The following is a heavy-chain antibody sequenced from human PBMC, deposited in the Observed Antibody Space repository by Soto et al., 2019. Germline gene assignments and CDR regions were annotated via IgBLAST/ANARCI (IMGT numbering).Heavy chain of an antibody. CDR3: ARVDYDYVWGSYRYNWFDP. CDR2: IYYSGST. Sequence: SETLSLTCTVSGGPISSYYWSWIRQPPGKGLEWIGYIYYSGSTNYNPSLKSRVTISVDTSKNQFSLKLSSVTAADTAVYYCARVDYDYVWGSYRYNWFDPWGQGTLVTVSS. CDR1: GGPISSYY. J-gene: IGHJ5*02. D-gene: IGHD3-16*02. V-gene: IGHV4-59*01.